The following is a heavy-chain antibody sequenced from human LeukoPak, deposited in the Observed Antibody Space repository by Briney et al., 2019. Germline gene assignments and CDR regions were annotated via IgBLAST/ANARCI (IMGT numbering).Heavy chain of an antibody. V-gene: IGHV4-34*01. J-gene: IGHJ6*03. D-gene: IGHD2-21*01. Sequence: SETLSLTCAVYGGSFSGYYWSWIRQPPGKGLEWIGEINHSGSTNYNPSLKSRVTISVDTSKNQFSLKLSSVTAADTAVYYCARKCRSCGGDPGSPPCYYNYMDVWGKGTTVTVSS. CDR3: ARKCRSCGGDPGSPPCYYNYMDV. CDR2: INHSGST. CDR1: GGSFSGYY.